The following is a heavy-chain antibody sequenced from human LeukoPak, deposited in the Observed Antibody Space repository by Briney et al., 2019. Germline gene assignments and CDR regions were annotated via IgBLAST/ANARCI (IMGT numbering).Heavy chain of an antibody. D-gene: IGHD3-22*01. CDR3: AKYIRQYYETGGYFDY. Sequence: GGSLRLSRAASGFTVSSNYMSWVRQAPGKGLEWVSGISWNSGSIGYADSVKGRFTISRDNAKNSLYLQMNSLRAEDTALYYCAKYIRQYYETGGYFDYWGQGTLVTVSS. CDR1: GFTVSSNY. J-gene: IGHJ4*02. V-gene: IGHV3-9*01. CDR2: ISWNSGSI.